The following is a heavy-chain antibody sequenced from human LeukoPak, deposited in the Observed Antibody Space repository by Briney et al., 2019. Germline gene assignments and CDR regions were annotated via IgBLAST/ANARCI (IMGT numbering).Heavy chain of an antibody. CDR2: IRQDGSEK. Sequence: PGGSLRLSCAASGFTVSSNYMSWVRQAPGKGLEWVANIRQDGSEKYYVDSVKGRFTISRDNAKNSPYLQMNSLRAEDTAVYYCARGTVTWNYWGQGTLVTVSS. D-gene: IGHD4-17*01. CDR3: ARGTVTWNY. J-gene: IGHJ4*02. V-gene: IGHV3-7*04. CDR1: GFTVSSNY.